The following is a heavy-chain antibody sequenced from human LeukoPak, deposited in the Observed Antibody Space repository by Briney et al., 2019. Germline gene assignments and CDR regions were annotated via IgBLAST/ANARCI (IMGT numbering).Heavy chain of an antibody. J-gene: IGHJ4*02. CDR1: RFTFSSYV. V-gene: IGHV3-30*14. Sequence: PGGSLRLSCAASRFTFSSYVMHWVRQAPGKGLEWVAIISYDGSNEYYADSVKGRFTISRDISKNTVYLQMNSLRAEDTAVYYCARRAGGYSHPYDYWGQGILVTVSS. CDR3: ARRAGGYSHPYDY. CDR2: ISYDGSNE. D-gene: IGHD4-23*01.